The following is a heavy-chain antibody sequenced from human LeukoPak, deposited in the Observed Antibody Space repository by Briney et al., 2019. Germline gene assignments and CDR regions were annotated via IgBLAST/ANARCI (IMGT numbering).Heavy chain of an antibody. J-gene: IGHJ4*02. CDR2: INHSGST. Sequence: PSETLSLTCAVYGGSFSGYYWGWIRQPPGKGLEWIGEINHSGSTNYNPSFKSRVTISVDTSKNQFSLKLSSVTAADTAVYYCARGRRITMIGYVRPFDYWGQGTLVTVSS. V-gene: IGHV4-34*01. CDR3: ARGRRITMIGYVRPFDY. D-gene: IGHD3-22*01. CDR1: GGSFSGYY.